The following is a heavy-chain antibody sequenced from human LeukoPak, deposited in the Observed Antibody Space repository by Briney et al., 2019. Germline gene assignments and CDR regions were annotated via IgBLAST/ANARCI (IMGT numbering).Heavy chain of an antibody. V-gene: IGHV3-21*01. CDR3: ARDGDGLRLPFDY. J-gene: IGHJ4*02. Sequence: GGSLRLSCAASGFTFSSHSMNWVRQAPGEGLEWVSSIGSSSSDIDYADSVKGRFTISRDNAKNSLFLQMNSLRAEDAAVYYCARDGDGLRLPFDYWGQGTLVTVSS. D-gene: IGHD5-12*01. CDR1: GFTFSSHS. CDR2: IGSSSSDI.